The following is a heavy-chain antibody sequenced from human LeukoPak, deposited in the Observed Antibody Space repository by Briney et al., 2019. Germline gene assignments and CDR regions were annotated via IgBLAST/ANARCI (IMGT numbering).Heavy chain of an antibody. V-gene: IGHV3-43*02. Sequence: TGGSLRLSCAASGFAFDDYAMHWVRQAPGTGLEWVSLISGDGGSTYYADSVKGRFTISRDNSKNSLYLQVNSLRTEDTALYYCAKDIRGDGYNSRFDYWGQGTLLTVSP. CDR2: ISGDGGST. CDR1: GFAFDDYA. J-gene: IGHJ4*02. D-gene: IGHD5-24*01. CDR3: AKDIRGDGYNSRFDY.